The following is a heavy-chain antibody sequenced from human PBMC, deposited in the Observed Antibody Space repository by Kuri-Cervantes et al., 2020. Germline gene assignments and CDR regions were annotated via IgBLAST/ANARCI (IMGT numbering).Heavy chain of an antibody. CDR1: GFTFSSYD. CDR2: IGTAGDT. Sequence: GESLKISCAASGFTFSSYDMHWVRQATGKGLEWVSAIGTAGDTYYPGSVKGRFTISRENAKNSLYLQMNSLRAGDTAVYYCARDIRRFYGMDVWGQGTTVTVSS. V-gene: IGHV3-13*01. D-gene: IGHD1-14*01. J-gene: IGHJ6*02. CDR3: ARDIRRFYGMDV.